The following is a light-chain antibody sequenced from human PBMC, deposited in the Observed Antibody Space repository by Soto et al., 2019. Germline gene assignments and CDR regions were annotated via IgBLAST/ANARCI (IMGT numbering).Light chain of an antibody. CDR2: KAS. J-gene: IGKJ1*01. CDR3: QQYATHWT. Sequence: DIQMTQSPSTLSASVGDRVTITCRASQSISSWLAWYQQKPGQAPKLLIYKASNLESGVPTRFSGSGSGTEFTLTISSLQPDDFATFYCQQYATHWTFGQGTKVEIK. V-gene: IGKV1-5*03. CDR1: QSISSW.